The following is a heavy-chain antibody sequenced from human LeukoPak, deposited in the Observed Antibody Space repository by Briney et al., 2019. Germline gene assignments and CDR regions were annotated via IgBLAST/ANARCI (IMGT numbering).Heavy chain of an antibody. Sequence: SSETLSLTCTVSGGSISSYYWSWIRQPPGKGLEWIGYIYYSGSTNYNPSLKSRVTISVDTSKNQFSLKLSSVTAADTAVYYCAGPSGYGGNSRAFDIWGQGTMVTVSS. CDR2: IYYSGST. CDR3: AGPSGYGGNSRAFDI. J-gene: IGHJ3*02. CDR1: GGSISSYY. V-gene: IGHV4-59*08. D-gene: IGHD4-23*01.